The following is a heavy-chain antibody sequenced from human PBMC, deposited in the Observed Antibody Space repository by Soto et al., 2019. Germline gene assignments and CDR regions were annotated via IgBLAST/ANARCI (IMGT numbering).Heavy chain of an antibody. CDR2: IYPGDSDT. D-gene: IGHD6-13*01. Sequence: SLKISCKGSGYSVASYWIGWVRQMPGKGLEWMGIIYPGDSDTRYSPSFQGQVTISADKSISTAYLQWSSLKASDTAMYYCARWYSRYWYFDLWGRGTLVTVSS. J-gene: IGHJ2*01. CDR3: ARWYSRYWYFDL. V-gene: IGHV5-51*01. CDR1: GYSVASYW.